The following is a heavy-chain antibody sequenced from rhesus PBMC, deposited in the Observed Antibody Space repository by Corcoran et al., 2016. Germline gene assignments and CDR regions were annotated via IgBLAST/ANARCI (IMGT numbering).Heavy chain of an antibody. Sequence: EVQLVESGGGLAKPGGSLRLSCAASGFSFSDYYLYWFRQAPGKGLEWVSGISYTGGSKYYADSVKGRFNISRENAKNTLYLQMDSLRAEDTAVYYCARVRGYSGYGFFDYWGQGVLVTVSS. CDR2: ISYTGGSK. CDR3: ARVRGYSGYGFFDY. V-gene: IGHV3S18*01. CDR1: GFSFSDYY. D-gene: IGHD5-42*01. J-gene: IGHJ4*01.